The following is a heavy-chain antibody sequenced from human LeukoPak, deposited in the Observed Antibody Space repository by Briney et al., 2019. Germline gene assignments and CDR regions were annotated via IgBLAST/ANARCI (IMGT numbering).Heavy chain of an antibody. CDR3: AKQSLLLRGPLLIYYFDF. D-gene: IGHD3-10*01. V-gene: IGHV3-23*01. CDR1: DFSFTTYT. Sequence: GGSLRLSCAASDFSFTTYTMSWVRQAPGKGLEWVSSISGGDPTTYYADSVKGRFTISRDNFKNTLYLQMNSLRAEDTAIYYCAKQSLLLRGPLLIYYFDFWGQGTLVTVSS. J-gene: IGHJ4*02. CDR2: ISGGDPTT.